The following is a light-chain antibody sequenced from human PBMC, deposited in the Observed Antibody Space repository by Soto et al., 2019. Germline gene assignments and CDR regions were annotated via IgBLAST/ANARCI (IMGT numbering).Light chain of an antibody. J-gene: IGLJ1*01. CDR3: SSFTNSSPLGV. CDR1: SSDVGSYNY. V-gene: IGLV2-14*03. CDR2: DVD. Sequence: QSVLTPPASVSGSPGQSITISCTGTSSDVGSYNYVSWYQHHPGKAPKLVIYDVDDRPSGVSNRFSGSKSGNTASLTISGLQAEDEADYYCSSFTNSSPLGVFGTGTKVTVL.